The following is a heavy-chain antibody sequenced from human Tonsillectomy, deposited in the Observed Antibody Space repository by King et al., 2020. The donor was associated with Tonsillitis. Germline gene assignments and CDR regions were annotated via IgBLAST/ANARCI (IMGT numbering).Heavy chain of an antibody. CDR3: ARYYGSGTYLDY. CDR1: GFTFSSYE. D-gene: IGHD3-10*01. V-gene: IGHV3-48*03. Sequence: VQLVESGGGLVQPGGSLRLSCAASGFTFSSYEMNWVRQAPGKGLEWVSYISWSGSAIYYADSVKGRFSISRDNAKNSLFLQMNSLRAEDTAVYYCARYYGSGTYLDYWGQGTLVTVSS. CDR2: ISWSGSAI. J-gene: IGHJ4*02.